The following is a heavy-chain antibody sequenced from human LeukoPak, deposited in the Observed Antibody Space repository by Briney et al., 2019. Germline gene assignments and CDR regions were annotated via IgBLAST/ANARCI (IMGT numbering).Heavy chain of an antibody. D-gene: IGHD6-13*01. V-gene: IGHV1-8*01. J-gene: IGHJ6*02. CDR3: ARGPSYSSSWYGTTRYYYYGMDV. CDR2: MNPNSGNT. Sequence: ASVKVSCKASGYTFTSYDINWVRQATGQGLEWMGWMNPNSGNTGYAQKFQGRVTMTRNTSISTAYMELSSLRSEDTAVYYCARGPSYSSSWYGTTRYYYYGMDVWGQGTTVTVSS. CDR1: GYTFTSYD.